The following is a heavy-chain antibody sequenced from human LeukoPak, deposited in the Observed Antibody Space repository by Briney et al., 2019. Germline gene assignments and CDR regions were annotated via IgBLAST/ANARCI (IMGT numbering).Heavy chain of an antibody. V-gene: IGHV4-59*01. CDR1: GGSISSYY. CDR2: IYYSGST. D-gene: IGHD3-10*01. J-gene: IGHJ4*02. Sequence: SETLSLTCTVSGGSISSYYWSWIRQRPGKGLEWIGYIYYSGSTNYNPSLKSRVTISVDTSKNQFSLKLSSVTAADTAVYYCAREERYGSSYDYWGQGTLVTVSS. CDR3: AREERYGSSYDY.